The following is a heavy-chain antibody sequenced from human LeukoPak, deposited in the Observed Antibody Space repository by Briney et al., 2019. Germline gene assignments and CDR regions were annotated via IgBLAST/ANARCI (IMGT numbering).Heavy chain of an antibody. D-gene: IGHD2-2*01. CDR2: INPNSGGT. CDR1: GYTFTGYY. V-gene: IGHV1-2*02. J-gene: IGHJ5*02. CDR3: AGTPPVVPAASANWFDP. Sequence: ASVKVSCKASGYTFTGYYMHGVRQAPGQGLEWMGWINPNSGGTNYAQKFQGRVTMTRDTSISTAYMELSRLRSDDTAVYYCAGTPPVVPAASANWFDPWGQGTLVTVSS.